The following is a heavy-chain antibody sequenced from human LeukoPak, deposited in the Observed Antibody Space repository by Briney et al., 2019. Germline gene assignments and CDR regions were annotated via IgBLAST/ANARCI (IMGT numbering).Heavy chain of an antibody. CDR2: IPYDGSNK. V-gene: IGHV3-30*18. CDR3: AKESPITMVRGVMPVIDY. D-gene: IGHD3-10*01. J-gene: IGHJ4*02. CDR1: GFTFSSYG. Sequence: GGSLRLSCAASGFTFSSYGMHWVRQAPGKGLEWVAVIPYDGSNKYYADSVKGRFTISRDNSKNTLYLQMDSLRAEDTAVYYCAKESPITMVRGVMPVIDYWGQGTLVTVSS.